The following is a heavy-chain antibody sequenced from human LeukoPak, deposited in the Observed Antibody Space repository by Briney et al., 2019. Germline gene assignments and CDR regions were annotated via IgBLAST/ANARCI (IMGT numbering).Heavy chain of an antibody. J-gene: IGHJ5*02. V-gene: IGHV4-34*01. CDR2: INHSGST. CDR3: QRTAYDILTGRVGFDP. Sequence: SETLSLTCAVYGGAFSGYYWSWIRQPPGKGLEWIGEINHSGSTNYNPSLKSRVTTSVDTSKNQFSLKLSSVTAADTVFFFKQRTAYDILTGRVGFDPWGQGTLVTVSS. D-gene: IGHD3-9*01. CDR1: GGAFSGYY.